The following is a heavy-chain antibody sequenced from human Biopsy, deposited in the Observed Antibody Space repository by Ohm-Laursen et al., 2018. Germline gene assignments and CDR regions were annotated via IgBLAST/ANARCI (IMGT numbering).Heavy chain of an antibody. J-gene: IGHJ4*02. Sequence: LSLTCSVSGGSISSSYWSWIRQPPGKGLEWIGYISYSGSTSYNPSLKSRVTISADTSKNQLSLTLSSLTAADTAVYFCAKQWSYYESFTQHYRGDFDYWGQGTLVIVSS. D-gene: IGHD3-16*01. CDR1: GGSISSSY. V-gene: IGHV4-59*08. CDR3: AKQWSYYESFTQHYRGDFDY. CDR2: ISYSGST.